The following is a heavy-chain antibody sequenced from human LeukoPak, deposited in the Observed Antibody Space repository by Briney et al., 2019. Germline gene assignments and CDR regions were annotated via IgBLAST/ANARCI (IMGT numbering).Heavy chain of an antibody. V-gene: IGHV4-38-2*01. D-gene: IGHD5-24*01. CDR2: ISHSGST. CDR1: GYSISSSSY. J-gene: IGHJ2*01. Sequence: PSETLSLTCAVSGYSISSSSYWGWIRQPPGKGLQWIGDISHSGSTYYNPSLKSRVTISVDPSKSQVSLKLISVTAVDTAVYYCARRRDPPYWFFDPWGRGPLVTVSS. CDR3: ARRRDPPYWFFDP.